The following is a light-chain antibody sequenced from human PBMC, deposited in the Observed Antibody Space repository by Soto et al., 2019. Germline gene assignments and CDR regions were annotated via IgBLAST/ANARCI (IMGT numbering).Light chain of an antibody. CDR1: SSDVGGYNY. V-gene: IGLV2-11*01. J-gene: IGLJ2*01. Sequence: QSALTQPRSVSGSPGQSVTISCTGTSSDVGGYNYVSWYQQHPGKAPKLMIYDVSKQPSGVPDRFSGSKSGNTASLTISGLQAEDEDDYYCCSYAGSYTSDVVFGGGTKLTVL. CDR2: DVS. CDR3: CSYAGSYTSDVV.